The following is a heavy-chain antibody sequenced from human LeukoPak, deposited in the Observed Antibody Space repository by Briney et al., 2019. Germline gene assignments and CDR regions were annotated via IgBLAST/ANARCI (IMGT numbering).Heavy chain of an antibody. D-gene: IGHD6-19*01. CDR3: ARGMAVAGTAWFDP. Sequence: ASETLSLTCAVYGGSFSGYYWSWIRQPPGKGLEWIGEINHSGSTNYNPSLKSRVTISVDTSKNQFSLKLSSVTAADTAVYYCARGMAVAGTAWFDPWGQGTLVTVSS. J-gene: IGHJ5*02. CDR2: INHSGST. V-gene: IGHV4-34*01. CDR1: GGSFSGYY.